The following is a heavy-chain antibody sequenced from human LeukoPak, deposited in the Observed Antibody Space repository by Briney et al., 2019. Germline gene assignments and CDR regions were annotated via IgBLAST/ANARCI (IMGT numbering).Heavy chain of an antibody. D-gene: IGHD3-10*01. CDR3: AKDGSLMGSGYLDY. CDR1: GFTFDDYA. CDR2: ISWDGGST. Sequence: GGSLRLSCAASGFTFDDYAMHWVRQAPGKGLEWVSLISWDGGSTYYADSVKGRFTISRDNSKNSLYLQMNSLRAEDTALYYCAKDGSLMGSGYLDYWGQGTLVTVSS. J-gene: IGHJ4*02. V-gene: IGHV3-43D*04.